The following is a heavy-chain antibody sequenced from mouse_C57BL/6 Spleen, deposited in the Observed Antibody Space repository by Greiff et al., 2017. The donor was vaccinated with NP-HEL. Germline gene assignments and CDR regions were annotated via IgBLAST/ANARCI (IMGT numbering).Heavy chain of an antibody. CDR2: ISDGGSYT. D-gene: IGHD1-1*01. Sequence: EVQRVESGGGLVKPGGSLKLSCAASGFTFSSYAMSWVRQTPEKRLEWVATISDGGSYTYYPDNVKGRFTISRDNAKNNLYLQMSHLKSEDTAMYYCARVLRYWYFDVWGTRTTVTVSS. CDR3: ARVLRYWYFDV. V-gene: IGHV5-4*01. J-gene: IGHJ1*03. CDR1: GFTFSSYA.